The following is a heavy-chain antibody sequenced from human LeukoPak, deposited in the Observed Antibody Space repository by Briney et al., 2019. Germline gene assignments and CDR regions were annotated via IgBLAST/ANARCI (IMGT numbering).Heavy chain of an antibody. J-gene: IGHJ4*02. CDR1: GVSFSADA. CDR2: IRGGGEV. D-gene: IGHD1-1*01. CDR3: AKANWISNADAVW. V-gene: IGHV3-23*01. Sequence: PGGSLRLSCAATGVSFSADAMIWVRRAPAGGRGWVSSIRGGGEVFYADSVKGRFTLSRDSSRNTVYLQLNNLRVEDTAIYYCAKANWISNADAVWWGQGTLVTVSS.